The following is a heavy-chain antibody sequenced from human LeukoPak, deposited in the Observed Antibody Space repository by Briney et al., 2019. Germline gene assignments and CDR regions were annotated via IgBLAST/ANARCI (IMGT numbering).Heavy chain of an antibody. V-gene: IGHV4-4*07. D-gene: IGHD1/OR15-1a*01. J-gene: IGHJ4*02. CDR3: ARGEHSVDS. CDR2: IYSSGYT. CDR1: GGAIRSHY. Sequence: PSETLSLTCTVSGGAIRSHYWNWIRQPAGKGLDWIGRIYSSGYTNDNPFLKSRITMSVDMSKNQFSLRLNSVTAADTAVYYCARGEHSVDSWGQGMLVTVSS.